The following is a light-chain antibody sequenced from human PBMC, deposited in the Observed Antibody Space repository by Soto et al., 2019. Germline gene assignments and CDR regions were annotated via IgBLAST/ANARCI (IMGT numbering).Light chain of an antibody. V-gene: IGKV3-15*01. Sequence: EIVMTQSPATLSVSPGGGATLSFSACQSSSDTLAWSQQKPGQAPRLLSYGASKRATGFPARFSGSGSGTGFTLTISSLQPEDFATYYCQQRYSTPQGTFGPGTKVDIK. J-gene: IGKJ1*01. CDR2: GAS. CDR3: QQRYSTPQGT. CDR1: QSSSDT.